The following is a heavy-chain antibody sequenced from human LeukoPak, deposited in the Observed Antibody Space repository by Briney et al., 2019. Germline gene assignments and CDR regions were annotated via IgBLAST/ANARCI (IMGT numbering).Heavy chain of an antibody. V-gene: IGHV1-24*01. J-gene: IGHJ4*02. D-gene: IGHD1-26*01. Sequence: EASVKVSCKVSGYTLTELSMHWVRQAPGKGLEWMGGFGPEDGETIYAQKFQGRVTMTEDTSTDTAYMELSSLRSDDTAVYFCARASRVGHDREEGYWGQGTLVTVSS. CDR1: GYTLTELS. CDR3: ARASRVGHDREEGY. CDR2: FGPEDGET.